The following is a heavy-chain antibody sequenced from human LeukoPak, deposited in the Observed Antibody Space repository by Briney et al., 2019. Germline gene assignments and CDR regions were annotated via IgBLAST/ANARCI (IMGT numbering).Heavy chain of an antibody. CDR2: INQDGSER. Sequence: GGSLRLSCAASGITFRSYWMSWARQAPGKGLEWVANINQDGSERYYVDSVKGRFTISRDNAKNSLYLQMNSLRAEDTAVYYCARDKPYGDSSDYWGQGTLVTVSS. CDR1: GITFRSYW. D-gene: IGHD4-17*01. CDR3: ARDKPYGDSSDY. J-gene: IGHJ4*02. V-gene: IGHV3-7*01.